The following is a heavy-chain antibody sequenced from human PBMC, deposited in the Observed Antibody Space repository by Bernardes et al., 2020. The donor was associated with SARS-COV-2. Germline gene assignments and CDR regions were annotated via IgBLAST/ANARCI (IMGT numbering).Heavy chain of an antibody. CDR2: IKQYGREK. J-gene: IGHJ1*01. CDR1: GFTFSSVW. CDR3: ARVGPGSARDAEYFQH. D-gene: IGHD2-21*02. V-gene: IGHV3-7*03. Sequence: RRSLRLSCAASGFTFSSVWMTWVRQAPGKGLVWVDNIKQYGREKYYVDSVKGRFTISRDNAKNSLYLQMNSLRAEDTAVYYCARVGPGSARDAEYFQHWGQGTLVTVSS.